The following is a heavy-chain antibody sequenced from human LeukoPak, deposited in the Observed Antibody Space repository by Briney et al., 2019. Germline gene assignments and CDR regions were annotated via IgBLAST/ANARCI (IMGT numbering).Heavy chain of an antibody. D-gene: IGHD6-19*01. CDR3: ARHYRGALAGTMGAFDI. Sequence: SETLSLTCTVSGYSTSSSGYYWSWIRQPPGKGLEWTGSIHYSGSTYYDASFKSRVTMSVDTSKNQFSLKLSSVTAADTAVYYCARHYRGALAGTMGAFDIWGQGTMVTVSS. CDR1: GYSTSSSGYY. J-gene: IGHJ3*02. CDR2: IHYSGST. V-gene: IGHV4-39*01.